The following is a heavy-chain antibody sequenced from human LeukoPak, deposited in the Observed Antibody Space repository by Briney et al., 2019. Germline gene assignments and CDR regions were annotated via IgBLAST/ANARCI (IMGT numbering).Heavy chain of an antibody. CDR1: GGTFSSYA. Sequence: SVKVSCKASGGTFSSYAISWVRQAPGQGLEWMGGIIPIFGTANYAQKFQGRVTITADESTSTAYMELSSLRSEDTAVYYCAARYCSSTSCYPKYFYYYGMDVWGQGTTVTVSS. D-gene: IGHD2-2*01. V-gene: IGHV1-69*01. J-gene: IGHJ6*02. CDR2: IIPIFGTA. CDR3: AARYCSSTSCYPKYFYYYGMDV.